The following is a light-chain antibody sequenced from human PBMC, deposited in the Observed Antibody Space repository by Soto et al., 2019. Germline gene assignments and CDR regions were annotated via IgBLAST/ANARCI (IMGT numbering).Light chain of an antibody. V-gene: IGKV1-12*01. CDR2: GAS. J-gene: IGKJ3*01. CDR1: QDIRGW. Sequence: DIQMTQSPPSLSASVGDRVTIICRASQDIRGWLAWYQKKPGKGPKLLIHGASNLQSGVPSRFSGSGSGTEFTLTINTLQAEDFATYLCQQANKFPRDFGPGTTVEIK. CDR3: QQANKFPRD.